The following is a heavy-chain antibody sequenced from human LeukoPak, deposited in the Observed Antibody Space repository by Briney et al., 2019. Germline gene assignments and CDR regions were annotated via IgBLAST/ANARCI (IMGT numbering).Heavy chain of an antibody. Sequence: GGSLRLSCAASGFIFSSYSMNWVRQAPGKGLEWVSSISSSSSYIYYADSVKGRFTISRDNAMNSLYLQMNSLRAEDTAVYYCASDVVVVVAATMGGDSPGYWGQGTLVTVSS. CDR2: ISSSSSYI. V-gene: IGHV3-21*01. CDR3: ASDVVVVVAATMGGDSPGY. D-gene: IGHD2-15*01. CDR1: GFIFSSYS. J-gene: IGHJ4*02.